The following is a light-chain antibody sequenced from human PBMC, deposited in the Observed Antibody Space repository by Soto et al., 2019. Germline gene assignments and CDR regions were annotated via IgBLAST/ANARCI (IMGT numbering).Light chain of an antibody. CDR1: QGISSY. Sequence: DIQLTQSPCFLSASVGDRVTITCRASQGISSYLAWYQQKPGKAPKLLISAASTLQSGVPSRFSGSGSGTEFTLAISSLQPEDFATYYCQQLNTYPWTFGQGTKVDIK. CDR3: QQLNTYPWT. CDR2: AAS. J-gene: IGKJ1*01. V-gene: IGKV1-9*01.